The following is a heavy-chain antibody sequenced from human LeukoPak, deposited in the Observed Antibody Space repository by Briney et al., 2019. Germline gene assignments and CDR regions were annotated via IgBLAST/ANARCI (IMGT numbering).Heavy chain of an antibody. V-gene: IGHV1-2*02. CDR2: MNPKSGAT. J-gene: IGHJ3*01. D-gene: IGHD1-1*01. CDR3: AREFRTTTWSYDAFDL. Sequence: ASVEVSCKASGYTFTSYYMHWVRQAPGQGLEWVGWMNPKSGATNYAQRFQDRVTMTRNTSNNTSYMELSRLASDDTAVYYCAREFRTTTWSYDAFDLWGQGTMVSVSS. CDR1: GYTFTSYY.